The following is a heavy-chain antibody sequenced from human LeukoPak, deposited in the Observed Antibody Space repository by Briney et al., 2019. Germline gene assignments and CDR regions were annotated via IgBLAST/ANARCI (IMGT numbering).Heavy chain of an antibody. CDR2: TSASGVT. J-gene: IGHJ5*01. D-gene: IGHD1-14*01. Sequence: SGTLSLTCTVSGDSISSYYWSWIRQPPGKGLEWIGYTSASGVTNYNPSLKSRITISVDTSNNRFSLKVNSVTAADTAVYYCARYKRECDSWGQGALVTVSS. CDR1: GDSISSYY. CDR3: ARYKRECDS. V-gene: IGHV4-4*09.